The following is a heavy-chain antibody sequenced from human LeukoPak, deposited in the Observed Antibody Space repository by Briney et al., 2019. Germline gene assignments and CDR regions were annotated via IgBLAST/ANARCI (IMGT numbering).Heavy chain of an antibody. J-gene: IGHJ3*02. Sequence: SETLCLTCTVSGGSMSSYYWSWIRQPPGKGLEWIGYIYYSGSTNYTPSLKSRVTISVDTSKNQFSLKLSSVTAADTAVYYCARVDVYYDILTGYYPDAFDIWGQGTMVTVSS. CDR2: IYYSGST. V-gene: IGHV4-59*01. D-gene: IGHD3-9*01. CDR3: ARVDVYYDILTGYYPDAFDI. CDR1: GGSMSSYY.